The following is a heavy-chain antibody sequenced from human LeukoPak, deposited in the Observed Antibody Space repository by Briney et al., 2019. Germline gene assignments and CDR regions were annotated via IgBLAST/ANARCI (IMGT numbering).Heavy chain of an antibody. Sequence: GGSLRLSCAASGFTFSSYEMNWVRQAPGKGLEWVSYISSSGSTIYYADSVKGRFTISRDNAKNSLYLQMNSLRAEDTAVYYCPRDLTPYDYYSSGWYGYWGQGTLVTVSS. CDR2: ISSSGSTI. D-gene: IGHD6-19*01. CDR3: PRDLTPYDYYSSGWYGY. CDR1: GFTFSSYE. V-gene: IGHV3-48*03. J-gene: IGHJ4*02.